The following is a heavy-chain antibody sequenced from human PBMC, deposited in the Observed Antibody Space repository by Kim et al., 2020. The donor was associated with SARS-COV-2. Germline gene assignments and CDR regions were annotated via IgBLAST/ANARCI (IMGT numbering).Heavy chain of an antibody. J-gene: IGHJ4*02. Sequence: ASVKVSCKTSGYIFSDYSISWVRQAPGQGLQWIAWISGHYSDSHSRPDLQGRVTTTTDRSTATAYMELTDLRSDDTALYYCVRDERRHDSGNRGYFDYWGQGTLVTVSS. D-gene: IGHD3-10*01. CDR1: GYIFSDYS. CDR3: VRDERRHDSGNRGYFDY. CDR2: ISGHYSDS. V-gene: IGHV1-18*01.